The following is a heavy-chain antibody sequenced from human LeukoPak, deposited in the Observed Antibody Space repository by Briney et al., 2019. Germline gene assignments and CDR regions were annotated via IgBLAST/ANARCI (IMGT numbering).Heavy chain of an antibody. CDR3: AREWLWFGEASTVYDY. CDR1: GYTFTSYD. CDR2: MNPNSGNT. V-gene: IGHV1-8*01. Sequence: ASVKVSCKAFGYTFTSYDINWVRQATGQGLEWMGWMNPNSGNTGYAQKFQGRVTMTRNTSISTAYMELSSLRSEDTAVYYCAREWLWFGEASTVYDYWGQGTLVTVSS. J-gene: IGHJ4*02. D-gene: IGHD3-10*01.